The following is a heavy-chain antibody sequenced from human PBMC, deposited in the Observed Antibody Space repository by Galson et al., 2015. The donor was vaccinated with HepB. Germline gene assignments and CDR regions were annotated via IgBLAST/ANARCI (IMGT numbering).Heavy chain of an antibody. CDR1: GGSISSGDYY. D-gene: IGHD4-11*01. V-gene: IGHV4-30-4*01. Sequence: LSLTCTVSGGSISSGDYYWSWIRQPPGKGLEWIGYIYYTGSTYYKSSLKSRVTISVDTPKNQFSLRLSSVTAADTAVYYCARGLPGSDYILASYYYYYGMDVWGQGTTVTVSS. CDR3: ARGLPGSDYILASYYYYYGMDV. J-gene: IGHJ6*02. CDR2: IYYTGST.